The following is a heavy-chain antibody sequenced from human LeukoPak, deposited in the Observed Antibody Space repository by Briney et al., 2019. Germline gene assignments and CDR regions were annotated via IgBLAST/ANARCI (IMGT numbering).Heavy chain of an antibody. Sequence: GESLKVSCKGSGYSFTSYWIAWVRQMPGKGPEWMGIIYPGDSDTRFSPSFQGQVTISADKSISTAYLQWSSLKASDTAMYYCARQYGGDAGPLDYWGPGTLVTVSS. CDR3: ARQYGGDAGPLDY. J-gene: IGHJ4*02. V-gene: IGHV5-51*01. D-gene: IGHD2-21*01. CDR1: GYSFTSYW. CDR2: IYPGDSDT.